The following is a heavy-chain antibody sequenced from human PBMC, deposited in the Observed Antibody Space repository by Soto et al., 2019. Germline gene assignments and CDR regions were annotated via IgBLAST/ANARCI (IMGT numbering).Heavy chain of an antibody. D-gene: IGHD3-3*01. J-gene: IGHJ3*02. V-gene: IGHV1-69*13. CDR3: ARERFPGKGAFDI. Sequence: SVKVSCKASGGTFSSYAISWVRQAPGQGLEWMGGIIPIFGTANYAQKFQGRVTITADESTSTAYMELSSLRSEDTAVYYCARERFPGKGAFDIWGHGTMVTVS. CDR1: GGTFSSYA. CDR2: IIPIFGTA.